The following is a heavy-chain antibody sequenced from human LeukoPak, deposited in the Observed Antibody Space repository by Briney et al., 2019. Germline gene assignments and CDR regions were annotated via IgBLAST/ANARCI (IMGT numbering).Heavy chain of an antibody. J-gene: IGHJ4*01. CDR1: GFTFSKYW. Sequence: GGSLRLSCAASGFTFSKYWMLWVRQAPGKGLESVSRINTDGTVTTYADSVKGRFTVSRDNADNTMFLQMNSVRDEDTAVYSCARESGGGYHSEGPKYWGRGTLVTVSS. CDR3: ARESGGGYHSEGPKY. CDR2: INTDGTVT. D-gene: IGHD2-15*01. V-gene: IGHV3-74*01.